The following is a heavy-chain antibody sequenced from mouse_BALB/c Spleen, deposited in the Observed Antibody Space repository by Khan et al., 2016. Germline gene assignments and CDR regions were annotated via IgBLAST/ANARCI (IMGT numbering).Heavy chain of an antibody. J-gene: IGHJ2*01. CDR1: GYTFTSCW. CDR3: AKVAYGSSYTADY. Sequence: QVQLKQSGTELVKPGASVKLSCKAAGYTFTSCWIHWVKERPGQGLEWLGEINPSNGRTNYNGKFKIRATLTVDTSSNTAYMQLSSLTSEDSAVYYCAKVAYGSSYTADYWGQGTTLTVSS. D-gene: IGHD1-1*01. CDR2: INPSNGRT. V-gene: IGHV1S81*02.